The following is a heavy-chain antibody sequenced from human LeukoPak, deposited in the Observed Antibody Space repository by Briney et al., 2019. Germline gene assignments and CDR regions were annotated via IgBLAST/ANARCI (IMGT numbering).Heavy chain of an antibody. Sequence: GGSLRLSCAASGFTFSSYTMNWVRQPPGKGLEWVSNIGTSSTTIYYADSVKGRFTISRDNAKNSLYLQMNSLRADDTAVYYCARFAAGGSYYYYMDVWGKGTTDTVSS. CDR1: GFTFSSYT. CDR3: ARFAAGGSYYYYMDV. V-gene: IGHV3-48*01. J-gene: IGHJ6*03. D-gene: IGHD6-25*01. CDR2: IGTSSTTI.